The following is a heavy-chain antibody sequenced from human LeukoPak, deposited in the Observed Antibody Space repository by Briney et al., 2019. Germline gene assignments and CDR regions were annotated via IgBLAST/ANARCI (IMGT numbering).Heavy chain of an antibody. J-gene: IGHJ4*02. D-gene: IGHD2-2*01. CDR2: ISAYNGNT. Sequence: GASVKVSCKASGYTFTSYGISWGRQAPGQGLGWMGWISAYNGNTNYAQKLQGRVTMTTDTSTSTAYMELRSLRSDDTAVYYCAVVPAAMFFSVYWGQGTLVTVSS. V-gene: IGHV1-18*01. CDR1: GYTFTSYG. CDR3: AVVPAAMFFSVY.